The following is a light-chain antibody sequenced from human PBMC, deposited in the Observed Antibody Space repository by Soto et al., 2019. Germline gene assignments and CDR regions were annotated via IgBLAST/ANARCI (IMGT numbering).Light chain of an antibody. CDR1: QSISAW. CDR2: QAS. Sequence: DIQMTQSPSTLSASVGDRVTITCRASQSISAWLAWYQHKPGKAPNLLIYQASTLESGVPSRFNGSGSGTDFNLTISSLHPDDFATYYCQQYYRFSWTFGQGTKVEFK. J-gene: IGKJ1*01. V-gene: IGKV1-5*03. CDR3: QQYYRFSWT.